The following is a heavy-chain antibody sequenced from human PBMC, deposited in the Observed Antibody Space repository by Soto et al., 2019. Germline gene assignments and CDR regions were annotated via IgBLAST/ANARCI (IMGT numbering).Heavy chain of an antibody. CDR1: GFTFSSYA. D-gene: IGHD2-21*01. V-gene: IGHV3-64*01. J-gene: IGHJ6*02. CDR2: INSNGGNT. Sequence: EVQLVESGGGLVQPGGSLRLSCAASGFTFSSYAMHWVRQAPGKGLEYVSVINSNGGNTDYARSVKGRFTISRDNSKNTLYLQMGSLRAEDMAVSYCARRIPFGYGMDVWGQGTTVTVSS. CDR3: ARRIPFGYGMDV.